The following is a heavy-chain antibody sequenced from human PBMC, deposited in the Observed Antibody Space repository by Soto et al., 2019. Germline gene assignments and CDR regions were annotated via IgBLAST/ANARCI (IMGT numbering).Heavy chain of an antibody. D-gene: IGHD4-4*01. Sequence: GASVKVSCKASGYTFTSYAMHWVRQAPGQRLEWMGWINAGNGNTKYSQKFQGRVTITRDTSASTAYMELSSLRSEDTAVYYCARDAAFGNYAYNWFDPWGQGTLVTVS. CDR2: INAGNGNT. CDR1: GYTFTSYA. J-gene: IGHJ5*02. V-gene: IGHV1-3*01. CDR3: ARDAAFGNYAYNWFDP.